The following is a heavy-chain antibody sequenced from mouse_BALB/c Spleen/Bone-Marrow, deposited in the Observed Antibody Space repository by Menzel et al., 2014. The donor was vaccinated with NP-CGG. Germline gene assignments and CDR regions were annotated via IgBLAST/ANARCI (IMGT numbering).Heavy chain of an antibody. CDR1: GFSLTFYD. Sequence: VKLVESGPGLVAPSQSLSITCTVSGFSLTFYDISWIRQPPGKGLEWLGVIWTGGGTNYNSAFMSRLSISKDNSKSQVFLKMNSLQTDDTAIYYCVRAPYGRALFAYWGQGTLVTVSA. D-gene: IGHD1-2*01. J-gene: IGHJ3*01. V-gene: IGHV2-9-2*01. CDR3: VRAPYGRALFAY. CDR2: IWTGGGT.